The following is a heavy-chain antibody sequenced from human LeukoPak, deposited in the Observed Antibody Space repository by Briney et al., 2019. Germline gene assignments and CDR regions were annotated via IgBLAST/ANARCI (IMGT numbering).Heavy chain of an antibody. D-gene: IGHD2-21*02. V-gene: IGHV4-39*01. J-gene: IGHJ3*02. CDR2: IYYSGST. Sequence: KPSETLSLTCTVSGGSISSYYWGWIRQPPGKGLEWIGSIYYSGSTYYSPSLKSRVTLSVDTSKNEFSLKLSSVTVADTAVYYCARRSVGDSGYDAFDIWGQGTMVTVSS. CDR3: ARRSVGDSGYDAFDI. CDR1: GGSISSYY.